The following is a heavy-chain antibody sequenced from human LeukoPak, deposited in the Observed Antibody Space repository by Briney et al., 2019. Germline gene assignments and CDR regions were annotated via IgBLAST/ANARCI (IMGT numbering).Heavy chain of an antibody. D-gene: IGHD5-18*01. Sequence: GGSLRLSCVASGFTFSSYWMSWVRQAPGKGLEWVANINQDGSEKNYVDSVKGRFTISRDNTKTSFYLQMNSLRAEDTAMYYCARSLWPEDYWGQGTLVTVSS. V-gene: IGHV3-7*01. CDR1: GFTFSSYW. CDR3: ARSLWPEDY. J-gene: IGHJ4*02. CDR2: INQDGSEK.